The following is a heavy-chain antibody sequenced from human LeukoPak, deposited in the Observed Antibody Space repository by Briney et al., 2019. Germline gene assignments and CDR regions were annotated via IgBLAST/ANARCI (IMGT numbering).Heavy chain of an antibody. J-gene: IGHJ4*02. CDR2: INHSGST. CDR3: ARGGYCSSTSCYTRPYDY. V-gene: IGHV4-34*01. Sequence: SETLSLTCAVYGGSFSGYYWSWIRQPPGKGLEWIGEINHSGSTNYNPSLKSRVTISVDTSKNQFSLKLSSVTAADTAVYYCARGGYCSSTSCYTRPYDYWGQGTLVTVSS. D-gene: IGHD2-2*02. CDR1: GGSFSGYY.